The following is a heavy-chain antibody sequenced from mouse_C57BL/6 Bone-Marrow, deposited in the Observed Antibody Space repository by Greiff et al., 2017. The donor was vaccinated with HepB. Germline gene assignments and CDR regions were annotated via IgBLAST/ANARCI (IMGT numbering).Heavy chain of an antibody. Sequence: LVESGAELARPGASVKLSCKASGYTFTSYGISWVKQRTGQGLEWIGEIYPRSGNTYYNEKFKGKATLTADKSSSTAYMELRSLTSEDSAVYFCARPAHFAYWGQGTLVTVSA. CDR1: GYTFTSYG. V-gene: IGHV1-81*01. J-gene: IGHJ3*01. CDR2: IYPRSGNT. CDR3: ARPAHFAY.